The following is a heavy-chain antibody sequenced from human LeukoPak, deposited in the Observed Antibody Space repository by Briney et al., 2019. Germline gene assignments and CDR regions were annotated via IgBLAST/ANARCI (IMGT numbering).Heavy chain of an antibody. CDR2: IKSKTDGGTT. V-gene: IGHV3-15*01. Sequence: GGSLRLSCAASGFTFSNAWMSWGHQAPGKGLEWVGRIKSKTDGGTTDYAAPVKGRFTISRDDSKNTLYLQMNSLKTEDTVVYYCTTAPDHHRYFDLWGRGTLVTVSS. D-gene: IGHD1-14*01. CDR1: GFTFSNAW. J-gene: IGHJ2*01. CDR3: TTAPDHHRYFDL.